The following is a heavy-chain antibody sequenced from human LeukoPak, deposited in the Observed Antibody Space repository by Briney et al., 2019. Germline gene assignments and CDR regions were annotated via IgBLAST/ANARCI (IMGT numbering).Heavy chain of an antibody. CDR3: AREELGFDH. CDR2: TYYRSTWYY. J-gene: IGHJ4*02. CDR1: GDSVSSNSAA. V-gene: IGHV6-1*01. D-gene: IGHD3-16*01. Sequence: NLSQTLSLTCAISGDSVSSNSAAWTWIRQSPSRGLEWLGRTYYRSTWYYEYSVSVESRITINPETSKNQFSLQVNSVSPEDTAVYYCAREELGFDHWGQGTLVTVSS.